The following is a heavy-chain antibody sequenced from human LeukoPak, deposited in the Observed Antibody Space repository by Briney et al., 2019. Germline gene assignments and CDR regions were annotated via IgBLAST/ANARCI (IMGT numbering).Heavy chain of an antibody. CDR2: IHYSGTT. Sequence: SETLSLTCTVSSGSISGYFWSWIRQPPGKGLEWIGYIHYSGTTNYNPSLKSRVTMSVDTSKNQFSLKVSSVTAADTAVYYCARGGSSSGYYYYMDVWGKGTTVTVSS. V-gene: IGHV4-59*01. D-gene: IGHD6-6*01. J-gene: IGHJ6*03. CDR3: ARGGSSSGYYYYMDV. CDR1: SGSISGYF.